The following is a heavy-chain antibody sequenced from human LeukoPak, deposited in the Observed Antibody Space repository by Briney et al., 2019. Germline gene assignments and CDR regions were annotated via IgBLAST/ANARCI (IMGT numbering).Heavy chain of an antibody. CDR3: ASWAMITFGGVVAVDI. Sequence: GGSLRLSCAASGFTFSTYNMNWVRQAPGKGLEWVSFISSSNSYIYYADSVKGRFTTSRDNAKNSLYLQMNSLRAEDTAVYYCASWAMITFGGVVAVDIWGQGTMVTVSS. D-gene: IGHD3-16*01. CDR1: GFTFSTYN. CDR2: ISSSNSYI. V-gene: IGHV3-21*01. J-gene: IGHJ3*02.